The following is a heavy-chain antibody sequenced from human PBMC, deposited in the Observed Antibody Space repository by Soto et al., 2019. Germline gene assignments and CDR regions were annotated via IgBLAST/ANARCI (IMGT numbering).Heavy chain of an antibody. D-gene: IGHD6-19*01. J-gene: IGHJ4*02. CDR2: ITTGSSNV. Sequence: LRLSCAASGFTFSTYSMNWVRQAPGKGLEWVSYITTGSSNVYYADSVKGRFTISRDNAKNSLYLQMNSLRDEDTAVYYCATAYSSGWKFDYWGQGTLVTVSS. V-gene: IGHV3-48*02. CDR1: GFTFSTYS. CDR3: ATAYSSGWKFDY.